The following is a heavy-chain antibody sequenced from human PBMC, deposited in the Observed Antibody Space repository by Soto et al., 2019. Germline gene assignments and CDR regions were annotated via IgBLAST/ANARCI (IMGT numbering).Heavy chain of an antibody. CDR1: GDSISNSNDY. Sequence: SETLSLTCIVSGDSISNSNDYWGWIRQPPGKGPEWIGSIYHSGNTYYNPSHKSRATMSVDTSKNQFSLKLSSVTAADTAVYYCARLSSAGPNEYWGQGTLVTV. J-gene: IGHJ4*02. CDR3: ARLSSAGPNEY. D-gene: IGHD3-22*01. V-gene: IGHV4-39*01. CDR2: IYHSGNT.